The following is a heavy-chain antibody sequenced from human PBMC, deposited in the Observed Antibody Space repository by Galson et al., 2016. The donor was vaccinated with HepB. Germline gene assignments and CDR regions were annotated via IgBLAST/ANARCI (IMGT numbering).Heavy chain of an antibody. D-gene: IGHD3-10*01. Sequence: SLRLSCAASGFTVSNNDMNWVRQAPGKGLEWVSVIYSGGSTYHADSVKGRFTISRDTSKNTVNLQMSSLRAEDTAMYYCARGGRYGGGIWSDPWGQGTLVTVSS. J-gene: IGHJ5*02. CDR3: ARGGRYGGGIWSDP. V-gene: IGHV3-53*01. CDR1: GFTVSNND. CDR2: IYSGGST.